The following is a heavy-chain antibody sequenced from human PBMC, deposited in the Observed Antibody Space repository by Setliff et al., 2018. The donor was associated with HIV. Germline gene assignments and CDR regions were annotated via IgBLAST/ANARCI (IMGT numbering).Heavy chain of an antibody. D-gene: IGHD3-3*01. V-gene: IGHV1-18*01. CDR2: ISAYNGNT. CDR1: GYTFTSYG. CDR3: ARENYNFWSGYYYYYYGMDV. J-gene: IGHJ6*02. Sequence: ASVKVSCKASGYTFTSYGTSWVRQAPGQGLEWMGWISAYNGNTNYAQKLQGRVTMTTDTSTSTAYMELRSLRSDDTAVYYCARENYNFWSGYYYYYYGMDVWAKGPRSPSP.